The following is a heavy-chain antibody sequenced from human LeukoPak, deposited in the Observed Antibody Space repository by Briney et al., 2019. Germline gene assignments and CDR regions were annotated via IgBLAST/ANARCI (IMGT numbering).Heavy chain of an antibody. CDR1: GFTVSSNY. D-gene: IGHD2-21*01. CDR2: IYSGGST. CDR3: ARDRVFPPDAFDI. J-gene: IGHJ3*02. V-gene: IGHV3-53*01. Sequence: GGSLRLSCAASGFTVSSNYMSWVRQAPGKGLEWVSVIYSGGSTYYADSVKGRFTISRDNSKNTLYLQVNSLRAEDTAVYYCARDRVFPPDAFDIWGQGTMVTVSS.